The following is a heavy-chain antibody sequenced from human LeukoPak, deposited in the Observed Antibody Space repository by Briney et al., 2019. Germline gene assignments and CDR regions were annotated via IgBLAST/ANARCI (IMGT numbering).Heavy chain of an antibody. D-gene: IGHD3-3*01. CDR2: ISSSSSTI. CDR1: GFTSSSYS. CDR3: ARDLRRFLEWLSLSRGMDV. Sequence: GGSLRLSCAASGFTSSSYSMNWVRQAPGKGLEWVSYISSSSSTIYYADSVKGRFTISRDNAKNSLYLQMNSLRAEDTAVYYCARDLRRFLEWLSLSRGMDVWGQGTTVTVS. J-gene: IGHJ6*02. V-gene: IGHV3-48*01.